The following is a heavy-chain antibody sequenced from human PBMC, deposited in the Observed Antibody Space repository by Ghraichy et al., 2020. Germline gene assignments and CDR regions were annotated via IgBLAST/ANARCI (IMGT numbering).Heavy chain of an antibody. D-gene: IGHD4-17*01. CDR2: IWYDGSNK. V-gene: IGHV3-33*08. CDR3: ARPYGDYYYYYYGMDV. CDR1: GFTFSSYG. J-gene: IGHJ6*02. Sequence: GGSLRLSCAASGFTFSSYGMHWVRQAPGKGLEWVAVIWYDGSNKYYADSVKGRFTISRDNSKNTLYLQMNSLRAEDTAVYYCARPYGDYYYYYYGMDVWGQGTTVTVSS.